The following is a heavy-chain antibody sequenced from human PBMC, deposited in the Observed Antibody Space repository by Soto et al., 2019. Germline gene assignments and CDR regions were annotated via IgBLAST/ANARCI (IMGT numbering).Heavy chain of an antibody. CDR1: GFTFSSYA. Sequence: PGGSLRLSCAASGFTFSSYAMHWVRQAPGKGLEWVAVISYDGSNKYYADSVKGRFTISRDNSKNTLYLQMNSLRAEDTAVYYCARDTFLTRVGGYSFHYWGQGTLVTVSS. V-gene: IGHV3-30-3*01. D-gene: IGHD5-18*01. CDR2: ISYDGSNK. CDR3: ARDTFLTRVGGYSFHY. J-gene: IGHJ4*02.